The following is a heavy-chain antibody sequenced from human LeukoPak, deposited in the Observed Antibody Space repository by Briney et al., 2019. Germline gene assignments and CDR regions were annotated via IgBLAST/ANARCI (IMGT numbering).Heavy chain of an antibody. CDR2: INHSGST. Sequence: SETLSLTCAVYGGSFSGYYWSWIRQPPGKGLEWIGEINHSGSTNYNPSLKSRVTISVDTSKNQFSLKLSSVTAADTAVYYCARDYTEYSSTWVYYYYYYMDVWGKGTTVTISS. D-gene: IGHD6-13*01. CDR3: ARDYTEYSSTWVYYYYYYMDV. V-gene: IGHV4-34*01. CDR1: GGSFSGYY. J-gene: IGHJ6*03.